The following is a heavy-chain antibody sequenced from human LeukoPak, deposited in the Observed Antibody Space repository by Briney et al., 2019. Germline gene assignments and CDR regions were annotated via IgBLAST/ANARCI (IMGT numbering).Heavy chain of an antibody. CDR1: GFTFSSYW. J-gene: IGHJ4*01. CDR2: IRQDGGEK. D-gene: IGHD6-13*01. CDR3: ARDGTAAGLYFDL. Sequence: GGSLRLSCAISGFTFSSYWMNWVHQAPGKGLEWVASIRQDGGEKSYVDSVKGRFTLSRDNTKNSLYLQMSSLRAEDTAVYYCARDGTAAGLYFDLWGQGTLVTVSS. V-gene: IGHV3-7*01.